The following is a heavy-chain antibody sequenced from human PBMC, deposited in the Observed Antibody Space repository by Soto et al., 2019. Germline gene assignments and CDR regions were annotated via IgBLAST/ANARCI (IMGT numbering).Heavy chain of an antibody. CDR2: ISYDGSNK. Sequence: GGSLRLSCAASGFTFSSYGMHWVRQAPGKGLEWVAVISYDGSNKYYADSVKGRFTISRDNSKNTLYLQMNSLRAEDTAVYYCARSISEVFGASLWLFDLWGRGSLVTGSS. D-gene: IGHD3-3*01. J-gene: IGHJ2*01. V-gene: IGHV3-30*03. CDR3: ARSISEVFGASLWLFDL. CDR1: GFTFSSYG.